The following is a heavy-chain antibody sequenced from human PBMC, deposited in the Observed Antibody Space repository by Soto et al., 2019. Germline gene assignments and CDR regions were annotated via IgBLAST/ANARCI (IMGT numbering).Heavy chain of an antibody. CDR2: ISAYNGNT. CDR3: ARDGYYDNSGYASEFDY. CDR1: GYTFTSYG. V-gene: IGHV1-18*01. Sequence: ASVKVSCKASGYTFTSYGISWVRQAPGQGLEWMGWISAYNGNTNYAQKLQGRVTMTTDTSTSTAYMELRSLRSDDTAVYYCARDGYYDNSGYASEFDYWGQETLVTVSS. J-gene: IGHJ4*02. D-gene: IGHD3-22*01.